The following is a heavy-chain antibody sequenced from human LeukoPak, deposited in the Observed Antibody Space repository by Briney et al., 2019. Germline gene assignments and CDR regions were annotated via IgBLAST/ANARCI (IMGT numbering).Heavy chain of an antibody. V-gene: IGHV1-2*02. CDR2: INPNSGGT. Sequence: ATVKVSCKASGYTFTGYYMHWVRQAPGQGLEWMGWINPNSGGTHYAQKFQGRVTMTRDTSISTVYMEVSSLRSDNTAVYYCARGPSSGAFDYWGQGTLVTVSS. CDR3: ARGPSSGAFDY. J-gene: IGHJ4*02. D-gene: IGHD1-26*01. CDR1: GYTFTGYY.